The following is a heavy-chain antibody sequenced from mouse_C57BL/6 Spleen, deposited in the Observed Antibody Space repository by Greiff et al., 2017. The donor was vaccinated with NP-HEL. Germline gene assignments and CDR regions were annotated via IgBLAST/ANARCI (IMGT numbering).Heavy chain of an antibody. D-gene: IGHD3-2*02. CDR3: ARAGSSGYGFAY. J-gene: IGHJ3*01. Sequence: EVQLQESGPGLVKPSQSLSLTCSVTGYSITSGYYWNWIRQFPGNKLEWMGYISYDGSNNYNPSLKNRISITRDTSKNQFCLKLNSVTTEDTATYYCARAGSSGYGFAYWGQGTLVTVSA. CDR1: GYSITSGYY. CDR2: ISYDGSN. V-gene: IGHV3-6*01.